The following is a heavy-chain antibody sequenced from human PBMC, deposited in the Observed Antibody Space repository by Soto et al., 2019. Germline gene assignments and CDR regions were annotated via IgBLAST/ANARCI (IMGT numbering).Heavy chain of an antibody. CDR3: ASGGSGYYNY. V-gene: IGHV3-74*01. J-gene: IGHJ4*02. CDR2: INSDGSST. D-gene: IGHD3-22*01. CDR1: GFTFGPYW. Sequence: EVQLVESGGGLVQPGGSLRLSCAASGFTFGPYWMHWVRQVPGKGLVWLSRINSDGSSTNYADSVKGRFTISRDNAKSTLSLQMHSLSAEDTAVYYCASGGSGYYNYWGQGTLVTVSS.